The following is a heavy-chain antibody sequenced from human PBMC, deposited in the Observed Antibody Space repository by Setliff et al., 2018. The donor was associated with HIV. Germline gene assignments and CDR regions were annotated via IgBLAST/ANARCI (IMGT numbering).Heavy chain of an antibody. Sequence: PSETLSLTCTVSGGSMSSSSYYWGWIRQTPDKGLEWIGIIYYSGATYYNPSLTSRVTISVDTSRNQFSLKLKSVTAADTAIYFCARGKGGLVGPAEFDYWGPGTLVTVSS. V-gene: IGHV4-39*01. CDR2: IYYSGAT. CDR1: GGSMSSSSYY. J-gene: IGHJ4*02. CDR3: ARGKGGLVGPAEFDY. D-gene: IGHD1-26*01.